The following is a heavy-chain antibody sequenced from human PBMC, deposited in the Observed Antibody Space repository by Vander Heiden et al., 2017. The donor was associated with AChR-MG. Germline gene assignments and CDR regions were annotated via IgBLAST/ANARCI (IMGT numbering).Heavy chain of an antibody. CDR2: ISSSGSYT. J-gene: IGHJ4*02. CDR1: VFTLSYYS. V-gene: IGHV3-21*01. D-gene: IGHD3-16*01. Sequence: EVQLVESGGGLVKTGGSLRLSCARSVFTLSYYSMNWVRIPPGKGLEWVSSISSSGSYTYYADSVKGRFTISRDSANNSLYLQMDSLRVEYTAVYYCARDPWGNFDSWGQGTLFTVSS. CDR3: ARDPWGNFDS.